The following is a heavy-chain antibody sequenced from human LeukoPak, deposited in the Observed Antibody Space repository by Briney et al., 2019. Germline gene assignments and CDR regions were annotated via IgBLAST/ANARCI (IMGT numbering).Heavy chain of an antibody. CDR2: IYYTGST. V-gene: IGHV4-59*01. CDR3: ARVYQSAEYYFDY. CDR1: GGSIDSYY. Sequence: SETLSLTCTVAGGSIDSYYWSWIRPPPGKGLEWIGYIYYTGSTEYHPSLKSRVTISLDTSKNQFSLKLTSVTAADTAVYYCARVYQSAEYYFDYWGQGNLVSVSS. J-gene: IGHJ4*02. D-gene: IGHD2-2*01.